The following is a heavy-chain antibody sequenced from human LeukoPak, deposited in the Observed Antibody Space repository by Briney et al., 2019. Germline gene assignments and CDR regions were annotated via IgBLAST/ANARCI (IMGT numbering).Heavy chain of an antibody. Sequence: GGSLRLSCAASGFTFSSYSMNWVRQAPGKGLEWVSSISSSSSYIYYADSVKGRFTISRDNAKNSLYLQMNSLRAEDTAVYYCARIGLIRFLEWYPSRDAFDIWGQGTMVTVSS. J-gene: IGHJ3*02. D-gene: IGHD3-3*01. CDR2: ISSSSSYI. CDR3: ARIGLIRFLEWYPSRDAFDI. V-gene: IGHV3-21*01. CDR1: GFTFSSYS.